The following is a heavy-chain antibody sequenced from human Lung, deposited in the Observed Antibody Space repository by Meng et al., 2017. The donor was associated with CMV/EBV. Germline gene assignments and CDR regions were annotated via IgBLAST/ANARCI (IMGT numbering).Heavy chain of an antibody. D-gene: IGHD6-13*01. V-gene: IGHV1-69*06. CDR1: GGTFSNYA. Sequence: SXXVSXKASGGTFSNYAITWVRQAPGQGLEWLGGIIPVVGTVHYAQRFQGRVTITADKFTSTVYMELSSLKSEDTAIYYCAKDSRSSSWYLLAAYYYGSDVWXQGTTVTVSS. CDR2: IIPVVGTV. J-gene: IGHJ6*02. CDR3: AKDSRSSSWYLLAAYYYGSDV.